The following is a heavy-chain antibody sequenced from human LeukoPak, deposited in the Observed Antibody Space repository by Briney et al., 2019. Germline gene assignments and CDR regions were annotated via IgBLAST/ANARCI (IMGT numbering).Heavy chain of an antibody. CDR1: GFTFGDYA. CDR2: IRSKAYGGTT. D-gene: IGHD6-13*01. CDR3: TRDLAPGYSSSWYFLAFDI. J-gene: IGHJ3*02. V-gene: IGHV3-49*03. Sequence: PGGSLRLSCTASGFTFGDYAMSWFRQAPGKGLEWVGFIRSKAYGGTTEYAASVKGRFTISRDDSKSIAYLQMNSLKTEDTAVYYCTRDLAPGYSSSWYFLAFDIWGQGTMVTVSS.